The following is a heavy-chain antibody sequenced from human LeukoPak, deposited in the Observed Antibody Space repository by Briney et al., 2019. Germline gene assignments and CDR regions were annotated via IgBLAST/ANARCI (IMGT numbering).Heavy chain of an antibody. CDR2: IHYSGST. D-gene: IGHD5-18*01. J-gene: IGHJ4*02. CDR1: GGAIRAYY. Sequence: SETLSLTCTVSGGAIRAYYWSWIRQPPGKGLEWIGYIHYSGSTNYNPSLQSRVTISIDTSKNQLSLKLNSVTAADTAVYFCARDRGDTAMINWGQGTLVTVSS. CDR3: ARDRGDTAMIN. V-gene: IGHV4-59*01.